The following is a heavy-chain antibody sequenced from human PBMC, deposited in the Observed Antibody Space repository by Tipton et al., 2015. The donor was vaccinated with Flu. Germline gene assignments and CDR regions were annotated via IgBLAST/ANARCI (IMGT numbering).Heavy chain of an antibody. Sequence: LVQPSETLSLTCGVSGDSIRDSHYYWGWIRQPPGKGLEWIGNVFHTGSTYHNPSLKSRVTISVDRSKNQFSLKLSSVTAADTAVYYSARSGYKMGDYYGMDVWGQGTTVTVSS. CDR2: VFHTGST. J-gene: IGHJ6*02. CDR1: GDSIRDSHYY. CDR3: ARSGYKMGDYYGMDV. V-gene: IGHV4-39*07. D-gene: IGHD3-22*01.